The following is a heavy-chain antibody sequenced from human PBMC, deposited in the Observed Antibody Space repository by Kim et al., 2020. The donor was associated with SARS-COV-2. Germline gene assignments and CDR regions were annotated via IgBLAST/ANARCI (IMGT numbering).Heavy chain of an antibody. CDR3: ARNLGGYGLFDY. D-gene: IGHD1-26*01. Sequence: IYYADSVDGRFTISRVNAENSLYLQMDRLRDEDTAVYYCARNLGGYGLFDYWGHGTLVTVSS. V-gene: IGHV3-48*02. CDR2: I. J-gene: IGHJ4*01.